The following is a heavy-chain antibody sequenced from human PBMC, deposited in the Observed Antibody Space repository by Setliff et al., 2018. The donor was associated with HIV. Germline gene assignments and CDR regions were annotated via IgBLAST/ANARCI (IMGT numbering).Heavy chain of an antibody. V-gene: IGHV4-4*02. CDR3: ARDSSSWYEFYFDC. D-gene: IGHD6-13*01. J-gene: IGHJ4*02. CDR1: GGSISSSNW. CDR2: IYYSGST. Sequence: SETLSLTCAVSGGSISSSNWWSWVRQPPGKGLEWIGEIYYSGSTHYNPSLKSRVTVSKDMTKNQLSLRLSSVTAADTAVYYCARDSSSWYEFYFDCWGQGTLVTVSS.